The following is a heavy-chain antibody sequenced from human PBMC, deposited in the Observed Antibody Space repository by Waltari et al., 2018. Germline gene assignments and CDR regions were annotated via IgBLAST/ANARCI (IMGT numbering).Heavy chain of an antibody. CDR1: GYTFTSYD. CDR2: MNPISGNP. Sequence: QVQLVQSGAEVKKPGASVKVSCKASGYTFTSYDINWVRQDTGQGLEWMGWMNPISGNPCYAQTFQGRVTITRNTPISTAYMELSSLRSEDTAVYYCARSRSFHYYDGSGYYSDWFDPWGQGTLVTVSS. CDR3: ARSRSFHYYDGSGYYSDWFDP. D-gene: IGHD3-22*01. V-gene: IGHV1-8*01. J-gene: IGHJ5*02.